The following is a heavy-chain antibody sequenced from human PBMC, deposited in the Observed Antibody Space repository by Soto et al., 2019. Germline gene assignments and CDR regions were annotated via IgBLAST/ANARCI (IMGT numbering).Heavy chain of an antibody. CDR3: ARDVGYTGYEQGNPFDL. CDR1: GGSISRYY. J-gene: IGHJ3*01. V-gene: IGHV4-4*07. CDR2: MYHTGTT. D-gene: IGHD5-12*01. Sequence: NLPETLSLTCSVSGGSISRYYWSWIRQTAGKRLEWIGRMYHTGTTDYNPSLKRRLSMSVDTSKNQFSLRLSSVTAADTALYYCARDVGYTGYEQGNPFDLWGQGTMVTGSS.